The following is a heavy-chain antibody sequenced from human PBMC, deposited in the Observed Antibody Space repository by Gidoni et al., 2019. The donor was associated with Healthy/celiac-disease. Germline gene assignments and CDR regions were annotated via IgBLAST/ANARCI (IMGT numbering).Heavy chain of an antibody. CDR3: AKERRSSSLILIFGY. J-gene: IGHJ4*02. CDR2: ISGRGGST. Sequence: EVQLLESGGGLVQTGGSLRLSCAASGFTFSSYAMSWVRQAPGKGLEWVSAISGRGGSTYYADSVKGRFTISRDNSKNPLYLQMNSLRAEDTAVYYCAKERRSSSLILIFGYWGQGTLVTVSS. V-gene: IGHV3-23*01. D-gene: IGHD6-6*01. CDR1: GFTFSSYA.